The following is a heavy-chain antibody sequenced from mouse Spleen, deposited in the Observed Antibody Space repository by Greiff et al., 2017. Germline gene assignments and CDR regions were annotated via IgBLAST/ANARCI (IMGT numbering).Heavy chain of an antibody. CDR2: INSNGGST. CDR1: GFTFSSYG. J-gene: IGHJ3*01. V-gene: IGHV5-6-3*01. CDR3: ARGITTGAWFAY. Sequence: EVQGVESGGGLVQPGGSLKLSCAASGFTFSSYGMSWVRQTPDKRLELVATINSNGGSTYYPDSVKGRFTISRDNAKNTLYLQMSSLKSEDTAMYYCARGITTGAWFAYWGQGTLVTVSA. D-gene: IGHD2-4*01.